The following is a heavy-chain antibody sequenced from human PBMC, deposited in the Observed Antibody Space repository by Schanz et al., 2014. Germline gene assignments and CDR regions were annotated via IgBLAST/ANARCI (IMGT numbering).Heavy chain of an antibody. CDR1: GGSINNYH. J-gene: IGHJ3*02. Sequence: QVQLQESGPGLVKPSETLSLTCTVSGGSINNYHWSWIRQPPGMGLEWLGYIYSSGNTNYNPSLKGGVTISVATSKTQFPLKLSSVTAADTAVYYCARDVGGCSSSTSCYAFEIWGQGTMVTVSS. CDR2: IYSSGNT. V-gene: IGHV4-4*08. D-gene: IGHD2-2*01. CDR3: ARDVGGCSSSTSCYAFEI.